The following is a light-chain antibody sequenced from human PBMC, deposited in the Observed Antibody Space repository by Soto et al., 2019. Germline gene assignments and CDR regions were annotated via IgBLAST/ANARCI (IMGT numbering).Light chain of an antibody. CDR2: DTN. CDR1: SSNIGLND. V-gene: IGLV1-44*01. CDR3: AAWDDSLNGPV. J-gene: IGLJ2*01. Sequence: QSVLTQPPSASGTPGQPVTISCSGSSSNIGLNDVHWYRQLSGTAPQILIYDTNQQATGVPDRFSGSRSGTSASLAIHGLQSEDEADYHCAAWDDSLNGPVFCGGTKLTVL.